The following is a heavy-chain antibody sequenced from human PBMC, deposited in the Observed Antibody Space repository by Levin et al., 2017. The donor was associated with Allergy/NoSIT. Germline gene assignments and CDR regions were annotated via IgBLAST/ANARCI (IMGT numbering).Heavy chain of an antibody. CDR3: ARGGLRPFDY. J-gene: IGHJ4*02. CDR2: INHSGST. Sequence: SETLSLTCAVYGGSFSGYYWSWIRQPPGKGLEWIGEINHSGSTNYNPSLKSRVTISVDTSKNQFSLKLSSVTAADTAVYYCARGGLRPFDYWGQGTLVTVSS. V-gene: IGHV4-34*01. D-gene: IGHD3-16*01. CDR1: GGSFSGYY.